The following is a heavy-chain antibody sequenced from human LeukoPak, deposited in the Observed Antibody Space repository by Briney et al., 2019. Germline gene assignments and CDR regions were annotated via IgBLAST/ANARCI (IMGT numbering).Heavy chain of an antibody. CDR2: INAGNGNT. CDR1: GYTFTSYD. V-gene: IGHV1-3*01. Sequence: ASVKVSCKASGYTFTSYDINWVRQATGQRLEWMGWINAGNGNTKYSQKFQGRVTITRDTSASTAYMELSSLRSEDTAVYYCARVVRGSGWYSNYFDYWGQGTLVTVSS. CDR3: ARVVRGSGWYSNYFDY. J-gene: IGHJ4*02. D-gene: IGHD6-19*01.